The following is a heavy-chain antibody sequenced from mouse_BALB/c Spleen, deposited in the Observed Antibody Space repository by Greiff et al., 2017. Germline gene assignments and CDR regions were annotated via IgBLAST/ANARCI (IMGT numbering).Heavy chain of an antibody. CDR1: GFTFSDYY. J-gene: IGHJ4*01. V-gene: IGHV5-4*02. D-gene: IGHD2-1*01. CDR2: ISDGGSYT. CDR3: ERMDGNSYAMDY. Sequence: EVKLVESGGGLVKPGGSLKLSCAASGFTFSDYYMYWVRQTPEKRLEWVATISDGGSYTYYPDSVKGRFTISRDNAKNNLYLQMSSLKSEDTAMYYCERMDGNSYAMDYWGQGTSVTVSS.